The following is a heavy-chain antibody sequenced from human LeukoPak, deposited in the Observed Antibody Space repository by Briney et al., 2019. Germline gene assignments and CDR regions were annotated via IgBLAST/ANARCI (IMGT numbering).Heavy chain of an antibody. Sequence: SETLSLTCAVYGGSFSGYYWSWIRQPPGKGREWIGEINHSGSTNYNPSLKCRVTISVDTSKNPFSLKLSSVTAADTAVYYCARKSYYDSSGYYYGGYYFDYWGQGTLVTVSS. J-gene: IGHJ4*02. CDR1: GGSFSGYY. D-gene: IGHD3-22*01. CDR3: ARKSYYDSSGYYYGGYYFDY. CDR2: INHSGST. V-gene: IGHV4-34*01.